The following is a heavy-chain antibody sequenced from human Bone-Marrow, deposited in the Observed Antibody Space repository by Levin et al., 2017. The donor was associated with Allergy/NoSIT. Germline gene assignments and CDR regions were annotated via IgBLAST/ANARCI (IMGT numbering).Heavy chain of an antibody. V-gene: IGHV3-13*04. CDR3: ARVALPRYCTSTSCSDSGYYFDY. D-gene: IGHD2-2*01. J-gene: IGHJ4*02. Sequence: LSLTCAASGFTFSSYDMHWVRQATGRGLEWVSAIGTAADSYYSGSVTGRFTVSRDNAKNSFYLQMISLRAGDTAVYYCARVALPRYCTSTSCSDSGYYFDYWGQGTLVTVSS. CDR2: IGTAADS. CDR1: GFTFSSYD.